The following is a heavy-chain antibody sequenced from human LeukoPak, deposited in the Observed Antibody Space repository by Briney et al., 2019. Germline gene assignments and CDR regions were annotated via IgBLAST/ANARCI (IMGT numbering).Heavy chain of an antibody. Sequence: GGSLRLSCAASGFTFSSYSMNWVRQAPGEGLEWVSSISSSSSYIYYADSVKGRFTISRENAKNSLYLQMNSLRGEDTAVYYCARDRGGPRPFDYWGQGTLVTVSS. D-gene: IGHD6-6*01. V-gene: IGHV3-21*01. CDR1: GFTFSSYS. CDR2: ISSSSSYI. CDR3: ARDRGGPRPFDY. J-gene: IGHJ4*02.